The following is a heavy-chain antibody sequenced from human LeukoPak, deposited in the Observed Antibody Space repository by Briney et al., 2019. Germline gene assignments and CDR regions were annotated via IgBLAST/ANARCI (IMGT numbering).Heavy chain of an antibody. V-gene: IGHV3-21*01. J-gene: IGHJ3*02. CDR1: GFTFSSYW. CDR2: ISSSSYI. CDR3: ARDLSSGRGGAFDI. Sequence: NPGGSLRLSCAASGFTFSSYWMSWVRQAPGKGLEWVSSISSSSYIYYADSVKGRFTISRDNAKNSLYLQMNSLRAEDTAVYYCARDLSSGRGGAFDIWGQGTMVTVSS. D-gene: IGHD6-19*01.